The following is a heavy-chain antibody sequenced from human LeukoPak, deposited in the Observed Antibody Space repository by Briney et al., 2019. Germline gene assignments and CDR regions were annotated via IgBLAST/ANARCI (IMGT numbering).Heavy chain of an antibody. Sequence: SVKVSCKASGGTFSSYAISWVRQAPGQGLEWMGRIIPILGIANYAQKFQGRVTMTRNTSISTAYMEPSSLRSEDTAVYYCARGRESSGWYDLWFWGQGTLVTVSS. CDR3: ARGRESSGWYDLWF. V-gene: IGHV1-69*04. D-gene: IGHD6-19*01. CDR1: GGTFSSYA. CDR2: IIPILGIA. J-gene: IGHJ4*02.